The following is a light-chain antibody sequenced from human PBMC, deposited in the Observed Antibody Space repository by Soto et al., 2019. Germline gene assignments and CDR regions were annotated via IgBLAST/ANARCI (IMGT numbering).Light chain of an antibody. CDR1: SGSIASNY. CDR3: QSYDSSNVV. Sequence: NFMLTQPHSVSESPGKTVTISCTGSSGSIASNYVQWYQQRPGSAPTTVIYEDNQRPSGVPDRFSGSIDSSSNSASLTISGLKTEYEADYYCQSYDSSNVVFGGGTTLTVL. V-gene: IGLV6-57*02. CDR2: EDN. J-gene: IGLJ2*01.